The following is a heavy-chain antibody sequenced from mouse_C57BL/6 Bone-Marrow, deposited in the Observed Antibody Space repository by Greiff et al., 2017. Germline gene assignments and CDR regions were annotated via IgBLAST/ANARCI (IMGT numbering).Heavy chain of an antibody. D-gene: IGHD1-1*01. V-gene: IGHV14-3*01. J-gene: IGHJ2*01. CDR1: GFNIKNTY. Sequence: EVQLVESVAELVRPGASVKLSCTASGFNIKNTYLHWVKQRPEQGLEWIGRIDPANGNTKYAPKFQGKATITADTSSNTAYLQLSSLTSEDTAIYYCATIAIYYYGSSPDYWGQGTTLTVSS. CDR3: ATIAIYYYGSSPDY. CDR2: IDPANGNT.